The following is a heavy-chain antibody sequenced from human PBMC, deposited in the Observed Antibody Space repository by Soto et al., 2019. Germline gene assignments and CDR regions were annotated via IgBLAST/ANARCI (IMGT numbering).Heavy chain of an antibody. CDR2: ISYDGSNK. J-gene: IGHJ3*02. CDR1: GFTFSSYG. Sequence: QVQLVESGGGVVQPGRSLRLSCAASGFTFSSYGMHWVRQAPGKGLEWVAVISYDGSNKYYADSVKGRFTISRDNSKNTLYLQVNSLRAEDTAVYYCAKVGVSTPDDAFDIWGQGTMVTVSS. CDR3: AKVGVSTPDDAFDI. V-gene: IGHV3-30*18.